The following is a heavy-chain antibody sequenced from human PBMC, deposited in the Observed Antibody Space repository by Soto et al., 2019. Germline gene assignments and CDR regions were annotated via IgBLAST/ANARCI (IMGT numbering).Heavy chain of an antibody. V-gene: IGHV1-24*01. CDR2: FDPDEAET. CDR1: GYTLNEVA. CDR3: TTYHGDYNFDH. D-gene: IGHD4-17*01. J-gene: IGHJ5*02. Sequence: VQLVQSGAEVKKLGASVKVSCKVSGYTLNEVAMHWGRQAPGKGLEWLGGFDPDEAETIYAQHFQGRVTMTEDTSTDTVYMELSSLSSEDTALYFCTTYHGDYNFDHWGQGTLVTVSS.